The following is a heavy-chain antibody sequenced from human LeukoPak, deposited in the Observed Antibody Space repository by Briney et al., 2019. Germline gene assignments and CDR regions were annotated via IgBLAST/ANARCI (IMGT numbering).Heavy chain of an antibody. D-gene: IGHD3-10*01. J-gene: IGHJ5*02. V-gene: IGHV4-4*07. CDR1: GGSISSYY. Sequence: SETLSLTCTVSGGSISSYYWSWIRQPAGKGLEWIGRIYTSGSTNYNPSLKSRVTMSVDTSKNQFSLKLSSVTAADTAVYYCARYGSGSYPPYNWFDPWGQGTLVTVSS. CDR3: ARYGSGSYPPYNWFDP. CDR2: IYTSGST.